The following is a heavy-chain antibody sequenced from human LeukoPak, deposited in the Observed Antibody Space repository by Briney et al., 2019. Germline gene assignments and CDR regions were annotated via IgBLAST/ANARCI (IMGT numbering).Heavy chain of an antibody. CDR1: GGTFSSYA. J-gene: IGHJ4*02. CDR3: ARERGNDYGAQPFDY. D-gene: IGHD4-17*01. CDR2: VIPIFGTA. Sequence: ASVKVSCKASGGTFSSYAISWVRQAPGQGLEWVGGVIPIFGTANYAQKFQGRVTITADESTSTAYMELSSLRSEDTAVYYCARERGNDYGAQPFDYWGQGTLVTVSS. V-gene: IGHV1-69*13.